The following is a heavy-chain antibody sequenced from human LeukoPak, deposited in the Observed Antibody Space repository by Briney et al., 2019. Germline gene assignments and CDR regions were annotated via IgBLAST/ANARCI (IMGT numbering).Heavy chain of an antibody. V-gene: IGHV3-21*01. CDR3: ARIGDSQYYFDY. CDR1: GFTFSSFG. Sequence: GGSLRLSCAASGFTFSSFGMHWVRQAPGKGLEWVSSISSSSSYIYYADSVKGRFTISRDNAKNSLYLQMNSLRAEDTAVYYCARIGDSQYYFDYWGQGTLVTVSS. D-gene: IGHD5-18*01. J-gene: IGHJ4*02. CDR2: ISSSSSYI.